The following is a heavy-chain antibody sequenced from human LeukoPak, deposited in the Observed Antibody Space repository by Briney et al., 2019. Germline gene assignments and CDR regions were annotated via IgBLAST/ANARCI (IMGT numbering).Heavy chain of an antibody. V-gene: IGHV3-23*01. CDR2: ISGGGGST. CDR1: GFTFSSYA. J-gene: IGHJ4*02. CDR3: AKDGYDILTGREN. D-gene: IGHD3-9*01. Sequence: GGSLRLSCAASGFTFSSYAMSWVRQAPGKGLEWVSAISGGGGSTYYADSVKGRFTISRDNSKNTLYLQMNSLRAEDTAVYYCAKDGYDILTGRENWGQGTLVTVSS.